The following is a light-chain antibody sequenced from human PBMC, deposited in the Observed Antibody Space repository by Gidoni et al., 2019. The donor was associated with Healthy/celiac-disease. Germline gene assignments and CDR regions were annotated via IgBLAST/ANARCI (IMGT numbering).Light chain of an antibody. CDR3: QQGYSTPVT. CDR2: AAS. CDR1: QSISSY. V-gene: IGKV1-39*01. Sequence: DIQTTQSPSSLSASVGDRVTITCRASQSISSYLDWYQQKPGKAPKLLIYAASSLQSGVPSRFSGSGSGTDFTLTISSLQPEDFATYYCQQGYSTPVTFGQGTKVEIK. J-gene: IGKJ1*01.